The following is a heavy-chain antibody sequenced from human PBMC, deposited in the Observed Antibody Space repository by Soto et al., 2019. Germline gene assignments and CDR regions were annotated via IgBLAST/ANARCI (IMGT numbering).Heavy chain of an antibody. V-gene: IGHV4-59*08. CDR3: AGSYGYSSSWYVYYYMDV. Sequence: SETLSLTCTVSGGSISSYYWSWIRQPPGKGLEWIGYIYYSGSTNYNPSLKSRVTISVDTSKNQFSLKLSSVTAADTAVYYCAGSYGYSSSWYVYYYMDVWGKGTTVTVSS. J-gene: IGHJ6*03. CDR2: IYYSGST. CDR1: GGSISSYY. D-gene: IGHD6-13*01.